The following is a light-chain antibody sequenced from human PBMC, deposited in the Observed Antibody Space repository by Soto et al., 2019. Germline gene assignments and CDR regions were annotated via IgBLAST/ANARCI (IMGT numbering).Light chain of an antibody. CDR3: QEHASI. J-gene: IGKJ5*01. Sequence: VLTQSPCTLSSSPGERATLSCRANQNLGDGRLAWYQQKPGQPPTLLIYDASTRATGIPDRFSGSGSGKDFTLTISRLEPEDFAVYYCQEHASIFGQGTRLEIK. CDR2: DAS. V-gene: IGKV3-20*01. CDR1: QNLGDGR.